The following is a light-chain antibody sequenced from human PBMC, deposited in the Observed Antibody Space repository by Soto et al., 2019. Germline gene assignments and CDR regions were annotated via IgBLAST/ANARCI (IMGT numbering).Light chain of an antibody. CDR1: QGISSY. V-gene: IGKV1-9*01. J-gene: IGKJ3*01. CDR3: QQLRA. Sequence: DIQLTQSPSFLSASVGDRVTITCRASQGISSYLAWYQQKPGKAPKLLIYAASTLQSGVPSRFSGSGSGTEFTLTISILQPEDFATYYCQQLRAFGPGTKVDIK. CDR2: AAS.